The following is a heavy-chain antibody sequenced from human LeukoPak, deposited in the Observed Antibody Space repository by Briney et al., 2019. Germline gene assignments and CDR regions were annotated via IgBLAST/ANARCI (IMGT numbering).Heavy chain of an antibody. Sequence: PSETLSLTCAVYGGSFSGYYWSWIRQPPGKGLEWIGEINHSGSTNYNPSLKSRVTISVDTSKNQFSLKLSSVTAADTAVYYCARGLGYYYDSSGYHYRNYFDYWGQGTLVTVSS. D-gene: IGHD3-22*01. J-gene: IGHJ4*02. CDR1: GGSFSGYY. V-gene: IGHV4-34*01. CDR3: ARGLGYYYDSSGYHYRNYFDY. CDR2: INHSGST.